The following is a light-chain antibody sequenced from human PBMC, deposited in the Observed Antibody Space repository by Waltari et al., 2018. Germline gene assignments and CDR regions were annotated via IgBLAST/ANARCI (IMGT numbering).Light chain of an antibody. J-gene: IGLJ3*02. Sequence: SYVLTQPPSVSVAPGQTARVTCDGNNIGTMGGHWYQQKPGQAPVLVVYDDNDRPSGIPERFSGSNSGNTASLSIRRVEGGDEADYYCQVWDDTSDQPVFGGGTKLTVL. CDR3: QVWDDTSDQPV. CDR2: DDN. CDR1: NIGTMG. V-gene: IGLV3-21*02.